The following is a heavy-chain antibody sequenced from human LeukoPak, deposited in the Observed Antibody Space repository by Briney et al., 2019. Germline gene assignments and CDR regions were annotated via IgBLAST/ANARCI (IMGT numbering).Heavy chain of an antibody. V-gene: IGHV3-30*18. Sequence: GRSLRLSCAASGFTFSSYGMHWVRQAPGKGLEWVAVISYDGSNKYYADSVKGRFTISRDNPKNTLYLQMNSLRAEDTAVYYCAKDFFSYYYGSGSSPGWFDPWGQGTLVTVSS. CDR1: GFTFSSYG. D-gene: IGHD3-10*01. CDR2: ISYDGSNK. J-gene: IGHJ5*02. CDR3: AKDFFSYYYGSGSSPGWFDP.